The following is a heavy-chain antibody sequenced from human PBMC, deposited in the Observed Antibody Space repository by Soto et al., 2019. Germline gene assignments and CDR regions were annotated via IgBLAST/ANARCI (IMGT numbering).Heavy chain of an antibody. Sequence: PGESLKISCNGSGYSFTSYWISWVRQMPGKGLEWMGRIDPSDSYTNYSPSFQGHVTISTDKSISTAYLQWSSLKASDTAMYYCARHFTSSWYSSGEYYGMDVWGQGTTVTVSS. V-gene: IGHV5-10-1*01. D-gene: IGHD6-13*01. CDR2: IDPSDSYT. CDR3: ARHFTSSWYSSGEYYGMDV. CDR1: GYSFTSYW. J-gene: IGHJ6*02.